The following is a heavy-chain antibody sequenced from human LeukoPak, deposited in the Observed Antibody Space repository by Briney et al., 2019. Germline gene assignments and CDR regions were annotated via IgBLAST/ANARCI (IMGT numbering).Heavy chain of an antibody. CDR2: INGDGRST. D-gene: IGHD3-9*01. CDR3: VRGADTGYSSDS. Sequence: PGGSLRLSCVASGFTFSRYWMHWVRQAPGKGLVWVSRINGDGRSTNYADSVKGRFGISRDNAENTLYLQMNSLRVEDTAVYYCVRGADTGYSSDSWGQGTLVTVSS. V-gene: IGHV3-74*01. CDR1: GFTFSRYW. J-gene: IGHJ4*02.